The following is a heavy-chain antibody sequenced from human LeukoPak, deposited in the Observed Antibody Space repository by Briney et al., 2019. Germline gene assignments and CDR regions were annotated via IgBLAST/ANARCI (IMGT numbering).Heavy chain of an antibody. Sequence: GGSLRLSCAASGFTFSSYAMYWVRQAPGKGLEWVSGIFGSGGSTHYADSVKGRFTISRDNSKNTVYLQMNSLRAEDTAVYYCEKTTPGYSSGRSPVWPFDYWGQGPLVTVPS. J-gene: IGHJ4*02. CDR1: GFTFSSYA. D-gene: IGHD6-19*01. CDR2: IFGSGGST. V-gene: IGHV3-23*01. CDR3: EKTTPGYSSGRSPVWPFDY.